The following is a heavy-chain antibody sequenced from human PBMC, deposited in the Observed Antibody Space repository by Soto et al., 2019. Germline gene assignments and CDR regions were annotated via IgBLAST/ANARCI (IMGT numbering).Heavy chain of an antibody. J-gene: IGHJ4*02. D-gene: IGHD6-13*01. CDR3: ARDRRGWIDSSSWQPVDY. CDR1: GYTFTSYA. CDR2: INAGNGNT. V-gene: IGHV1-3*01. Sequence: GASVKVSCKASGYTFTSYAMHWVRQAPGQRLEWMGWINAGNGNTKYSQKFQGRVTITRDTSASTAYMELSSLRSEDTAVYYCARDRRGWIDSSSWQPVDYWGQGTLVTVSS.